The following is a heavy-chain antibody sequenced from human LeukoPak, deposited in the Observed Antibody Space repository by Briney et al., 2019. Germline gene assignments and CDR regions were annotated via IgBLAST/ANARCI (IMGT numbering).Heavy chain of an antibody. J-gene: IGHJ6*02. Sequence: ASVKVSCKASGYTFTGYYMHWVRQAPGQGLEWMGWINPNSGGTNYAQKFQGRVTMTRDTSISTAYMELSGLRSDDTAVYYCARDLLRASRAQWLGRYGMDVWGQGTTVTVSS. CDR2: INPNSGGT. CDR3: ARDLLRASRAQWLGRYGMDV. V-gene: IGHV1-2*02. D-gene: IGHD6-19*01. CDR1: GYTFTGYY.